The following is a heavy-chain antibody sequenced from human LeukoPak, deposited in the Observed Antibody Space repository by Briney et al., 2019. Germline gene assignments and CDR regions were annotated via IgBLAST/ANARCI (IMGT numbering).Heavy chain of an antibody. CDR3: ARVTSYSYGYFDY. D-gene: IGHD5-18*01. J-gene: IGHJ4*02. Sequence: GGSLRLSCAAAGFTFSSYEMSWGRQAPGKGLEWVSYISSSGSTRYYADSVKGRFTISRDNAKNSLYLQMNSLRAEDTAVYYCARVTSYSYGYFDYWGQGTLVTVSS. CDR2: ISSSGSTR. V-gene: IGHV3-48*03. CDR1: GFTFSSYE.